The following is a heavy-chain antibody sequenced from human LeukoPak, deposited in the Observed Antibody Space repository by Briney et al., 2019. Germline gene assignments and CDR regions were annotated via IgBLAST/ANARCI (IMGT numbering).Heavy chain of an antibody. V-gene: IGHV3-66*02. J-gene: IGHJ4*02. CDR2: IYSGGST. D-gene: IGHD6-19*01. CDR3: ARPDVAGPGFDY. Sequence: GGSLRLSCAASGFTVSSNYMSWVRQAPGKGLEWVSVIYSGGSTYYADSVKGRFTISRDNSKNTLYLQMNSLRAEDTAVYYCARPDVAGPGFDYWGQGTLVTVSS. CDR1: GFTVSSNY.